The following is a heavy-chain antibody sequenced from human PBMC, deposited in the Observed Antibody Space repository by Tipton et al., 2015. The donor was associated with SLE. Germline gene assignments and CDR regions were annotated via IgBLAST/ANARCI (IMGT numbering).Heavy chain of an antibody. D-gene: IGHD3-10*01. V-gene: IGHV4-34*01. J-gene: IGHJ5*02. Sequence: LRLSCAVYGGSFSGYYWSWIRQPPGKGLEWIGEIDHSGGTKYNPSLQSRVSISVDTSKNQFSLNLSSVTAADTAIYYCARGGRELVVFTWFDRWGQGTLITVSS. CDR2: IDHSGGT. CDR1: GGSFSGYY. CDR3: ARGGRELVVFTWFDR.